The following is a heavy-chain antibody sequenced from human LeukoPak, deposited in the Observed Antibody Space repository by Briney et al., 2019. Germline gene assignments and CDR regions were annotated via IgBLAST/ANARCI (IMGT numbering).Heavy chain of an antibody. D-gene: IGHD3-22*01. CDR2: IYYSGST. CDR3: ARPYETYDSSGYSY. CDR1: GGIISRTTYY. J-gene: IGHJ4*02. Sequence: PSETLSLTCTVSGGIISRTTYYWGWIRQPPGKGLEWIGSIYYSGSTYYNPSLKSRVTISVDTSKNQFSLKLSSVTAADTAVYYCARPYETYDSSGYSYWGQGTLVTVSS. V-gene: IGHV4-39*07.